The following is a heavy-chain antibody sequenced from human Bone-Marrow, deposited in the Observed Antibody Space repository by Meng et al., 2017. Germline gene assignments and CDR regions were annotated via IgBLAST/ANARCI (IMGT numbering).Heavy chain of an antibody. CDR2: IKSKTDGGTT. J-gene: IGHJ6*02. CDR1: GLTFSNAW. V-gene: IGHV3-15*01. D-gene: IGHD1-14*01. Sequence: GGSLRLSWAASGLTFSNAWMSWVRHAPGKGLEWVGRIKSKTDGGTTDYAGPVKGRFTISRDDSKNTLCLQMNSLKTEDTAVYYCTTAAAGRRTTYYYYYGMDVWGQGTTVTVSS. CDR3: TTAAAGRRTTYYYYYGMDV.